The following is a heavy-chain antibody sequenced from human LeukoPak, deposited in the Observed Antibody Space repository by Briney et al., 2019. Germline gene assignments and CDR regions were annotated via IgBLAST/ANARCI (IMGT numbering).Heavy chain of an antibody. CDR3: ARGYCSSTSCLSPFDY. J-gene: IGHJ4*02. CDR2: IIPIFGTA. CDR1: GGTFSSYA. V-gene: IGHV1-69*05. Sequence: SSVKVSCKASGGTFSSYAISWVRQAPGQGLEWMGRIIPIFGTANYAQKFQGRVTITTDESTNTAYMELSSLRSEDTAVYYCARGYCSSTSCLSPFDYWGQGTLVTVSS. D-gene: IGHD2-2*01.